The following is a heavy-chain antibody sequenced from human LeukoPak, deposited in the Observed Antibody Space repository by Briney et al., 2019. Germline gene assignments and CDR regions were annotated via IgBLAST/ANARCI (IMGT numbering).Heavy chain of an antibody. CDR2: IRSKANSYAT. V-gene: IGHV3-73*01. Sequence: GGSLRLSCAASGFTFSGSAMHWVRQASGKGLEWVGRIRSKANSYATAYAASVKGRFTISRDDSRNTAYLQMNSLKTEDTAVYYCTRLNPTYWYFDLWGRGTLVTVSS. D-gene: IGHD1-14*01. CDR1: GFTFSGSA. J-gene: IGHJ2*01. CDR3: TRLNPTYWYFDL.